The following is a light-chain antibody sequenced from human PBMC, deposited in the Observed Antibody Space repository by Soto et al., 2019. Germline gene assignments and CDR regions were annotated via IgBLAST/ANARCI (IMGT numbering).Light chain of an antibody. CDR2: DTP. J-gene: IGKJ5*01. Sequence: EIVLTQSPATLSLSPGKRATLSCRASQSVSKFLAWYQQRPGQAPRLLIYDTPNRATGIPARFSGSGSGTDFTLTINNLEPEDFAVYYCQQRSNWPLTFGQGTRLEIK. CDR1: QSVSKF. CDR3: QQRSNWPLT. V-gene: IGKV3-11*01.